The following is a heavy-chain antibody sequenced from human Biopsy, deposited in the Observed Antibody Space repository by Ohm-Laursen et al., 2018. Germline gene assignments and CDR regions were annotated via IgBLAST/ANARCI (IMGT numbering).Heavy chain of an antibody. Sequence: TLSLTCTVSGESISSYYWSWIRQPPGKGLQWIGHVNYTGSTDYNPSLQSRVTISVDTSKNHFSLRLRSVTPADTAIYYCARDRGYYSDRTVPGYFDLWGRGTLVTVSS. CDR1: GESISSYY. V-gene: IGHV4-59*01. J-gene: IGHJ2*01. CDR2: VNYTGST. D-gene: IGHD3-22*01. CDR3: ARDRGYYSDRTVPGYFDL.